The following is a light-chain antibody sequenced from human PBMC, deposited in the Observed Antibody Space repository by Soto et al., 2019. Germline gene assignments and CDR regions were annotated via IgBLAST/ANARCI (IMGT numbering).Light chain of an antibody. CDR1: QGISSY. J-gene: IGKJ1*01. V-gene: IGKV1-8*01. Sequence: AIRMTQSPSSLSASTGDRVTITCRASQGISSYLAWYQQKPGKAPKLLIYAASTLQSGVPSMFSGSGSGTDFTITISCLQYEDFANYYCQHYYSYPWTFGQGTKVEIK. CDR2: AAS. CDR3: QHYYSYPWT.